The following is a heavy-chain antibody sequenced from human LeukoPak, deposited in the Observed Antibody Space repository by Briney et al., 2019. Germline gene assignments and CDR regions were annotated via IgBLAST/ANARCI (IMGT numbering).Heavy chain of an antibody. D-gene: IGHD3-22*01. Sequence: RRSLRLSCAASGFTLSSYAMHWVRQAPGKGVAGVAGISYDGSNKYYADSVKGRFTIPRDNSKNTLYLQMDSLRAEDTAVYSCARTTYYYDSSGYLDYWGQGTLVTVSS. J-gene: IGHJ4*02. CDR1: GFTLSSYA. CDR2: ISYDGSNK. V-gene: IGHV3-30-3*01. CDR3: ARTTYYYDSSGYLDY.